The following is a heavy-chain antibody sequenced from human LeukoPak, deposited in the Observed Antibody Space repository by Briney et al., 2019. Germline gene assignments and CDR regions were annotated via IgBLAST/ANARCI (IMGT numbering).Heavy chain of an antibody. CDR3: AKFTRTLVRGALVN. J-gene: IGHJ4*02. D-gene: IGHD3-10*01. V-gene: IGHV3-23*01. CDR2: IGGSGGST. CDR1: GFTFSTYA. Sequence: GGSLRLSCAASGFTFSTYAMSWVRQAPGKGLEWVSAIGGSGGSTYYADSVKGRFTISRDDSKNTLCLQMNSLRAEDTAIYYCAKFTRTLVRGALVNWGQGTLVTVSS.